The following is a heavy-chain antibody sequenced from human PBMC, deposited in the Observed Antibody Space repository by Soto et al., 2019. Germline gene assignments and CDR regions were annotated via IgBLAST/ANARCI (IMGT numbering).Heavy chain of an antibody. CDR2: IKEDGSEK. D-gene: IGHD3-10*01. J-gene: IGHJ4*02. Sequence: LRLSCAASGFTFSTFWMDWVRQAPGKGLEWVAKIKEDGSEKYYADSVKGPFIISRHNARNSVYLQMNSLRAEDTAVYYCARVRPGNYRDYWGQGTLVTVSS. CDR3: ARVRPGNYRDY. CDR1: GFTFSTFW. V-gene: IGHV3-7*03.